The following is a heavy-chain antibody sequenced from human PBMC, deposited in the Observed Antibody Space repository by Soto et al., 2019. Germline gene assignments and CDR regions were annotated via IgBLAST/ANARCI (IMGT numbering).Heavy chain of an antibody. CDR1: GFTFSSYA. CDR2: ISSNGGST. V-gene: IGHV3-64D*06. CDR3: VKEAGIAPSYYFDY. J-gene: IGHJ4*02. Sequence: GGSLRLSCSASGFTFSSYAMHWVRQAPGKGLEYVSAISSNGGSTYYADSVKGRFTISRDNSKNTLYLQMSSLRAEDTAVYYCVKEAGIAPSYYFDYWGQGTLVTVSS. D-gene: IGHD6-13*01.